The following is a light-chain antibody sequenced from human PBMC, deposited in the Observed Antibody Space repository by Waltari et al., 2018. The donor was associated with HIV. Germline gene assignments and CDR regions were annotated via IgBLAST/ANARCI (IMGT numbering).Light chain of an antibody. CDR2: EVS. Sequence: QSALTQPASVSGSPGQSITISCTGTSSDVGSYNLVSWYQQHPGKAPKLIIYEVSKRPSGVSNRFSGSKSGNTASLTISGLQAEDEADYYCCSYAGSSTPLYVFGTGTKVTVL. CDR1: SSDVGSYNL. CDR3: CSYAGSSTPLYV. V-gene: IGLV2-23*02. J-gene: IGLJ1*01.